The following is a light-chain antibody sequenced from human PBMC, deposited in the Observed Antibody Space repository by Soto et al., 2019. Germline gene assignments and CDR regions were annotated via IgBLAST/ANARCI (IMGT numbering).Light chain of an antibody. CDR2: EVT. V-gene: IGLV2-14*01. J-gene: IGLJ2*01. CDR1: SSDVGGYNY. CDR3: TSYTRSTTLYVV. Sequence: QSALTQPASVSGSPGQSITISCTGTSSDVGGYNYVSWYQQHPGRAPKLIIYEVTYRPSGVSNRFSGSKSGNTASLTISGLQAEDEADYYCTSYTRSTTLYVVFGGGTKVTVL.